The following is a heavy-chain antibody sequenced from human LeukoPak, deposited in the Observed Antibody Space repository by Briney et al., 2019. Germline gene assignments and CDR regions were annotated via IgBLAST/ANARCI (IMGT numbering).Heavy chain of an antibody. CDR3: VRDATRGGDLDH. CDR1: GFIYSDYW. CDR2: ISKDGSEK. D-gene: IGHD2-21*01. Sequence: QSGGSLRLSCAASGFIYSDYWMMWVRQTPGKGLEWVAQISKDGSEKYYVDSVRGRFTISRDNAKNSLELQMNTLRVEDTAVYFCVRDATRGGDLDHWGQGTLVTVSS. J-gene: IGHJ5*02. V-gene: IGHV3-7*01.